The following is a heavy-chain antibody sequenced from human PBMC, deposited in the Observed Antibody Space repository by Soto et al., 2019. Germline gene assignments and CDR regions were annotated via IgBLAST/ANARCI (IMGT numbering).Heavy chain of an antibody. Sequence: SETLSLTCTVSGGSISSGGYYWSWIRQHPGKGLEWIGYIYYSGSTYYNPSLRSRVTISVDTSKNQFSLKLSSVTAADTAVYYCAREPVQLWIDYWGQGTLVTVSS. CDR3: AREPVQLWIDY. D-gene: IGHD5-18*01. J-gene: IGHJ4*02. CDR1: GGSISSGGYY. V-gene: IGHV4-31*03. CDR2: IYYSGST.